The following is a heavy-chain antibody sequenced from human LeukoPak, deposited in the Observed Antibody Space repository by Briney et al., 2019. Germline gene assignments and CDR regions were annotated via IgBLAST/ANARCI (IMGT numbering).Heavy chain of an antibody. V-gene: IGHV3-23*01. J-gene: IGHJ4*02. CDR2: ISGSGGST. CDR3: ASQYSGSYYSLKS. Sequence: GGSLRLSCAASGFTFRSYAMSWVRQAPGKGLEWVSAISGSGGSTYYADSVKGRFTIPRDNSKNTLYLQMNSLRAEDTAVYYCASQYSGSYYSLKSWGQGTLVTVSS. CDR1: GFTFRSYA. D-gene: IGHD1-26*01.